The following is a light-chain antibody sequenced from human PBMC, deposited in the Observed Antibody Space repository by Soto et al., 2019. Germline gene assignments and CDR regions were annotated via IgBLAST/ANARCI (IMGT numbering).Light chain of an antibody. CDR2: GAS. CDR1: QSVSRN. V-gene: IGKV3D-15*01. J-gene: IGKJ1*01. CDR3: QQYHTSPLT. Sequence: EIVMTQSPATLSVSQGERATLSCMASQSVSRNLAWYQQKPGQAPRRLIYGASIRATGIPDRFSGSGSGTDFTLTISRLEPEDFALYYCQQYHTSPLTFGQGTKV.